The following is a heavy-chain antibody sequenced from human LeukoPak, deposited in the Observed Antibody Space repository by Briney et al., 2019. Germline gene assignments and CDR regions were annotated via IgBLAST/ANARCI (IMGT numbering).Heavy chain of an antibody. CDR1: GYTFTAYY. Sequence: GASVKVSCKASGYTFTAYYVHWVRQAPGQGLEWMGWINPNSGGTNYAQKFQGRVTMTRDTSITTAYMEVSRLRSDDTAVYYCARDRQLLWFADNYYMDVWGKGTTVTISS. CDR3: ARDRQLLWFADNYYMDV. D-gene: IGHD3-10*01. V-gene: IGHV1-2*02. CDR2: INPNSGGT. J-gene: IGHJ6*03.